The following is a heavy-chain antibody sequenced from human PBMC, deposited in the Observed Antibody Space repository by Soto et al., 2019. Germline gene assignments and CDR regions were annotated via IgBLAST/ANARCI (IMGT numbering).Heavy chain of an antibody. Sequence: EVQLLESGGGLVQPGGSLRLSCAASGFTFSSYAMSWVRQAPGKGLEWVSAISGSGGSTYYADSVKGRFTISRDNSKNTLYLQKNSLRAEDTAVYYCAGYYDFWSGRPPPGWFDPWGQGTLVTVSS. J-gene: IGHJ5*02. CDR2: ISGSGGST. D-gene: IGHD3-3*01. CDR3: AGYYDFWSGRPPPGWFDP. CDR1: GFTFSSYA. V-gene: IGHV3-23*01.